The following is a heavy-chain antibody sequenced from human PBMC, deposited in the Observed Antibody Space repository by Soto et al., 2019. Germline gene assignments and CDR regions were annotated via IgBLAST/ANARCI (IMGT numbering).Heavy chain of an antibody. CDR3: SSPLSTVTTVLHV. V-gene: IGHV3-72*01. CDR1: GLRISDHY. J-gene: IGHJ6*02. CDR2: TRDKGNSYST. Sequence: EVQLVESGGGLVQPGGSLRLSCAASGLRISDHYIDWVRQGPGKGLEWVGRTRDKGNSYSTAYTESVKGIFTISRDDSNSCGFRQMITLTTEDTPVYYCSSPLSTVTTVLHVWGQGSTVTVS. D-gene: IGHD4-4*01.